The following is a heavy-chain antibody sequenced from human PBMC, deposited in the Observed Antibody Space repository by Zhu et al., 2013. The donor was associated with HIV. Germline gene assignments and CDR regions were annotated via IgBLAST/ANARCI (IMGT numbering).Heavy chain of an antibody. CDR3: ARDYQFGTSRNPAFDI. CDR1: GGTFSSYA. V-gene: IGHV1-69*01. D-gene: IGHD3-16*01. CDR2: IIPIFGTA. Sequence: QVQLVQSGAEVKKPGSSVKVSCKASGGTFSSYAISWVRQAPGQGLEWMGGIIPIFGTANYAQKFQGRVTITADESTSTAYMELSSLRSEDTAVYYCARDYQFGTSRNPAFDIWGQGTMVTVSS. J-gene: IGHJ3*02.